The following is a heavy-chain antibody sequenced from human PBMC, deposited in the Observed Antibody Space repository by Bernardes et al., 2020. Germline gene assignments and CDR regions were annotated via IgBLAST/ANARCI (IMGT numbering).Heavy chain of an antibody. CDR1: GFTFSSYW. CDR3: AKASYSSGSQEYFQH. D-gene: IGHD6-19*01. V-gene: IGHV3-7*01. J-gene: IGHJ1*01. Sequence: GSLRLSCAASGFTFSSYWMSWVRQAPGKGLEWVANIKQDGSEKYYVDSVKGRFTISRDNAKNSLYLQMNSLRAEDTAVYYCAKASYSSGSQEYFQHWGQGTLVTVSS. CDR2: IKQDGSEK.